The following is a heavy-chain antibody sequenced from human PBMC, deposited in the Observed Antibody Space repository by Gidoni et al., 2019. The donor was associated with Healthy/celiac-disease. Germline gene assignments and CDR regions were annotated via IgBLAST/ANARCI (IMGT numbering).Heavy chain of an antibody. D-gene: IGHD3-22*01. J-gene: IGHJ6*02. Sequence: EVQLVESGGGLVEPGGSMRLSCAATGFTLSREWMSWFRQAPGKGLEWVANIKQDGSEKYYVDSVKGRFTISRDNAKNSLYLQMNSLRAEDTAVSYCARDRGSITMIVVRYYYYGMDVWGQGTTVTVSS. CDR3: ARDRGSITMIVVRYYYYGMDV. V-gene: IGHV3-7*01. CDR2: IKQDGSEK. CDR1: GFTLSREW.